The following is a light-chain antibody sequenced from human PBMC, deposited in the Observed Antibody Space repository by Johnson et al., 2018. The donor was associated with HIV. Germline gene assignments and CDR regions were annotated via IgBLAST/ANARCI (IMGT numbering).Light chain of an antibody. J-gene: IGLJ1*01. CDR1: SSNIGNKY. CDR3: GTWDTSLSAGGL. CDR2: ENT. Sequence: QSVLTQPPSVSAAPGQKVTISCSGSSSNIGNKYVSWYQQLPGTAPKLIIYENTKRPSGIPDRFSGSKSGTSATLAITGLHTGDEADYYCGTWDTSLSAGGLFGSGTRVTVL. V-gene: IGLV1-51*02.